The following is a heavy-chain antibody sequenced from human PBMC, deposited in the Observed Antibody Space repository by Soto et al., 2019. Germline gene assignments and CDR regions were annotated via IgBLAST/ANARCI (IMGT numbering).Heavy chain of an antibody. V-gene: IGHV4-30-2*01. CDR2: TYHSGTT. Sequence: QLQLQESGSGLVKPSQTLSLTCAVSGGSISSGGYSWTWIRQPPGKGLEWIGYTYHSGTTYYSPSLKSRVTISVDRSKNQCSLKLTSVTAADTAVYYCARAHYGDYGYGMDVWGQGTPVTVSS. J-gene: IGHJ6*02. CDR3: ARAHYGDYGYGMDV. D-gene: IGHD4-17*01. CDR1: GGSISSGGYS.